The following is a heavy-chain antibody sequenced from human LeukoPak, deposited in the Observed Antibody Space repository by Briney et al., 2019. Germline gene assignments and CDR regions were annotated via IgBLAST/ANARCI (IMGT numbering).Heavy chain of an antibody. Sequence: GGAPRHSSAESGVTLCSYAMSWGRPALREGREWVSAIIGSGGRTYYPESVEGRCTISRDNPKNTLYLQMNSLRAEDTAGYYFAKPPYTNCGGDCYYDYWGQGTLVTVST. CDR3: AKPPYTNCGGDCYYDY. CDR1: GVTLCSYA. D-gene: IGHD2-21*02. V-gene: IGHV3-23*01. CDR2: IIGSGGRT. J-gene: IGHJ4*02.